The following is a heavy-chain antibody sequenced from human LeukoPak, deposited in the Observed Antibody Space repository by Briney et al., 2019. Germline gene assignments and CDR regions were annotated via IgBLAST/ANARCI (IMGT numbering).Heavy chain of an antibody. CDR3: ARPYSNYVGNDAFAI. Sequence: GSLRLSCAASGFTFSSYAMSWIRQSPGKGLEWIGTIHYSGGTYYNPSLKSRVTISVDTSKNQFSLKLTSASAADTAVYYCARPYSNYVGNDAFAIWGQGTMVTVSS. J-gene: IGHJ3*02. CDR1: GFTFSSYA. V-gene: IGHV4-39*01. D-gene: IGHD4-11*01. CDR2: IHYSGGT.